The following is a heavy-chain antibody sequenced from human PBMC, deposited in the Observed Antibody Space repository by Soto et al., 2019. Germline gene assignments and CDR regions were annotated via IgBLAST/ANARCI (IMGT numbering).Heavy chain of an antibody. CDR3: ARDTGDGTFDF. J-gene: IGHJ4*02. V-gene: IGHV1-3*01. Sequence: ASVKVSCKASVYTLSSYAMHWVRQAPGQRLEWMGWINAGYGNTKSSQKFQDRVTISRDTSASTAYMELTSLRSEDTAVYYCARDTGDGTFDFWGQGTLVTVSS. CDR2: INAGYGNT. D-gene: IGHD7-27*01. CDR1: VYTLSSYA.